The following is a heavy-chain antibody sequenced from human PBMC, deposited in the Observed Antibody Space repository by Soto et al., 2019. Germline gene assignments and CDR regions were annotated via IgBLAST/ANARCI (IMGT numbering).Heavy chain of an antibody. CDR3: ARDRPADY. J-gene: IGHJ4*02. V-gene: IGHV4-59*01. CDR1: GGSISSYY. CDR2: IYYSGST. D-gene: IGHD2-2*01. Sequence: QVQLQESGPGLVKPSETLSLTCTVSGGSISSYYWSWIRQPPGKGLEWIGYIYYSGSTNYNPSLKSRVTISVDTSKNRFSLKLSSVTAADTAVYYCARDRPADYWGQGTLVTVSS.